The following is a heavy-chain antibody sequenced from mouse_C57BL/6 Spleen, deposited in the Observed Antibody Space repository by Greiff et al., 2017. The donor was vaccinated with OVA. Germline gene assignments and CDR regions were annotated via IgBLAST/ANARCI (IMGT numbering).Heavy chain of an antibody. CDR1: GYSFTSYY. D-gene: IGHD2-14*01. J-gene: IGHJ2*01. CDR3: ARGERYDDY. CDR2: IYPGSGNT. V-gene: IGHV1-66*01. Sequence: QVQLQQSGPELVKPGASVKISCKASGYSFTSYYIHWVKQRPGQGLEWIGWIYPGSGNTKYNEKFKGKATLTADTSSSTAYMQLRSLTSDDSAVYYCARGERYDDYWGQGTTLTVSS.